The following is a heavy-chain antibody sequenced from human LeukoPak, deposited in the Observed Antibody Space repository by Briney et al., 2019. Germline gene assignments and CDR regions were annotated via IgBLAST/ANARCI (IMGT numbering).Heavy chain of an antibody. CDR2: ISYSAST. Sequence: SETLSLTCNVSGGSISRSTYYWNWIPQPPGKGLEWIGTISYSASTYYNSSLKRRVTISVDTSKTQYSQILGPVTAATAADYYCARHLYYNDISGYYGDPFDYCGQGAPGSASS. J-gene: IGHJ4*02. V-gene: IGHV4-39*01. CDR3: ARHLYYNDISGYYGDPFDY. CDR1: GGSISRSTYY. D-gene: IGHD3-22*01.